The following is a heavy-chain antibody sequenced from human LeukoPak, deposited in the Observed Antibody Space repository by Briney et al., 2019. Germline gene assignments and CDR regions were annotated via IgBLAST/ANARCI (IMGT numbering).Heavy chain of an antibody. CDR2: INHSGST. CDR1: GGSFSGYY. Sequence: SETLSLTCAVYGGSFSGYYWSWLRQPPGKGLEWIGEINHSGSTNYNSSLKSRVTISVDTSKNQFSLKLSSVTAADTAVYYCARGHYCGGDCYSGSWFDPWGQGTLVTVSS. J-gene: IGHJ5*02. D-gene: IGHD2-21*02. CDR3: ARGHYCGGDCYSGSWFDP. V-gene: IGHV4-34*01.